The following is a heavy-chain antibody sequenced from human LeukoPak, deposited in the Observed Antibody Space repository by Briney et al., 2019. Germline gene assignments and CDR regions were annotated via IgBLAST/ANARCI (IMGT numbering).Heavy chain of an antibody. V-gene: IGHV3-23*01. CDR3: AKGGRGYYDSSGYYLPDY. D-gene: IGHD3-22*01. Sequence: GGSLRLSCAASGFTFSSYAMSWVRQAPGKGLEWVSAISGSGGSTYYADSVKGRFTISRDNSKNTLYLQMNSLRAEDTAVYYCAKGGRGYYDSSGYYLPDYWGQRTLVTVSS. CDR1: GFTFSSYA. J-gene: IGHJ4*02. CDR2: ISGSGGST.